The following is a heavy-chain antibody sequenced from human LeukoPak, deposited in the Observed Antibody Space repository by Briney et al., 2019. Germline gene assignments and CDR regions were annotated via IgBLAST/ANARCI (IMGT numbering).Heavy chain of an antibody. CDR2: ISYDGSNK. CDR3: ARDAVRGVIITGYFDY. Sequence: GGSLRLSCAASGFTFSSYAMHWVRQAPGKGLEWVAVISYDGSNKYCADSVKGRFTISRDNSKNTLYLQMNSLRAEDTAVYYCARDAVRGVIITGYFDYWGQGTLVTVSS. CDR1: GFTFSSYA. J-gene: IGHJ4*02. V-gene: IGHV3-30*04. D-gene: IGHD3-10*01.